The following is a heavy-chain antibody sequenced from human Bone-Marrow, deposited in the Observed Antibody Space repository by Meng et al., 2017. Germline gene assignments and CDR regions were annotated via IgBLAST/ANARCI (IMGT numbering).Heavy chain of an antibody. CDR3: ASWIYSCSWQ. J-gene: IGHJ4*02. V-gene: IGHV4/OR15-8*02. Sequence: QGQRQESGPGLVKPSGTLSLTCVVSGGSISSIDWWSWVRQPPGKGLEWIGEIYHGGDTNYNPSLKSRVTIAIDKSKNQFSLKLSSVTAADTAVYYCASWIYSCSWQWGQGALVTVSS. CDR1: GGSISSIDW. CDR2: IYHGGDT. D-gene: IGHD2-15*01.